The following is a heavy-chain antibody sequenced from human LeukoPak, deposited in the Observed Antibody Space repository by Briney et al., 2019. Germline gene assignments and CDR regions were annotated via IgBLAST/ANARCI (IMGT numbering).Heavy chain of an antibody. D-gene: IGHD5-18*01. J-gene: IGHJ4*02. CDR3: ARVVDTAMVTDGYHFDY. CDR1: GGTFSSYA. V-gene: IGHV1-69*04. Sequence: SVKVSCKASGGTFSSYAISWVRQAPGQGLEWMGRIIPILGIANYAQKFQGRVTITADKSTSTAYMELSSLRSEDTAVYYCARVVDTAMVTDGYHFDYWGQGTLVTVSS. CDR2: IIPILGIA.